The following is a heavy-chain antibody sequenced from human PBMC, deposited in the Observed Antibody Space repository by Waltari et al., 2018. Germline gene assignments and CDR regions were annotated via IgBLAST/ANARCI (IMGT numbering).Heavy chain of an antibody. Sequence: QVQLQESGPGLVKPSQTLSLTCTVSGGSISSGSYYWSWLRQPAGKVREWIGLIYIRGSTNDNPSRKSRVTIAVDTSKNQFSLRLSSVTAADTAVYYCARARKRTSREFDYWGQGTLVTVSS. CDR3: ARARKRTSREFDY. D-gene: IGHD1-26*01. V-gene: IGHV4-61*02. J-gene: IGHJ4*02. CDR2: IYIRGST. CDR1: GGSISSGSYY.